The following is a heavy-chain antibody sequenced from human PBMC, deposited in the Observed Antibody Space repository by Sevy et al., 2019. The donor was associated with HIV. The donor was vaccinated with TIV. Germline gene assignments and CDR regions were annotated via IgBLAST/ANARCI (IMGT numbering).Heavy chain of an antibody. D-gene: IGHD6-13*01. Sequence: GGSLRLSCAASGFTFSSYAMHWVRQAPGKGLEWVAIISSDGSYNYDADSVKGRFTISRDNSRNTLYLQMNSLRVEDTAVYYCARGAYSSSWLGDAFDFWGQGTMVTVSS. J-gene: IGHJ3*01. V-gene: IGHV3-30-3*01. CDR2: ISSDGSYN. CDR1: GFTFSSYA. CDR3: ARGAYSSSWLGDAFDF.